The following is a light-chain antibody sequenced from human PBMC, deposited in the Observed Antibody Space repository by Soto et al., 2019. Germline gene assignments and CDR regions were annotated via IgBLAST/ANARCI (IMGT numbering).Light chain of an antibody. CDR2: DAS. Sequence: EIVLTQSPATLSLSPGEGATLSCRASQGISRYLAWYQQKPGQAPRLLIFDASSRATGIPARFSGSGSGTDFTLTISSLEPEDFAVYYCQQRSNWPLLTFGGGTKVEVK. J-gene: IGKJ4*01. V-gene: IGKV3-11*01. CDR1: QGISRY. CDR3: QQRSNWPLLT.